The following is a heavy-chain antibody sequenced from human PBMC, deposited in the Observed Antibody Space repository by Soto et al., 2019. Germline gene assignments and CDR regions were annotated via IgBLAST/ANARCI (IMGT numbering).Heavy chain of an antibody. CDR1: GFTFSNSW. D-gene: IGHD2-2*01. CDR2: INADGTST. Sequence: GALRLSCAASGFTFSNSWMHWVRQVSGKGLEWVSRINADGTSTSYADSVKGRFTISRDNAKNTLYLHVNSLRAEDTAVYYCVKVLARGVGVPRFYFDSWGQGALVTVSS. V-gene: IGHV3-74*01. CDR3: VKVLARGVGVPRFYFDS. J-gene: IGHJ4*02.